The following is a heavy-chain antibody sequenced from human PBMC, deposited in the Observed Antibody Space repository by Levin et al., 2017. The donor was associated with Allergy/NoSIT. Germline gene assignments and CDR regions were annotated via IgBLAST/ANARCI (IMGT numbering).Heavy chain of an antibody. V-gene: IGHV3-7*01. CDR3: ATTHHFGWCDN. CDR2: IKQDGSQR. Sequence: PGGSLRLSCVAYGFTFSDYWMTWVRQAPGKGLEWVANIKQDGSQRYYVDYLKGRFTISIDVAGNSVFLHMNDLRDDDTAVYYCATTHHFGWCDNWGQGTLVTVSS. J-gene: IGHJ4*02. D-gene: IGHD6-19*01. CDR1: GFTFSDYW.